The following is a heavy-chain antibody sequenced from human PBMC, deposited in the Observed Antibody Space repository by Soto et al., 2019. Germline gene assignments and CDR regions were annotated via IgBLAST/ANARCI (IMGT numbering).Heavy chain of an antibody. CDR2: SYYSGST. CDR1: GGSITSYY. Sequence: QVPLLESGPGLVKPSETLSLTCTVSGGSITSYYWSWIRQPPGKGLEWIGYSYYSGSTNYNPPLTSRVPISVDTSKNQFSLKLTSVTAADTAVYYCARDRSGAYEQYFDYWGQGAPVTVSS. D-gene: IGHD5-12*01. J-gene: IGHJ4*02. CDR3: ARDRSGAYEQYFDY. V-gene: IGHV4-59*01.